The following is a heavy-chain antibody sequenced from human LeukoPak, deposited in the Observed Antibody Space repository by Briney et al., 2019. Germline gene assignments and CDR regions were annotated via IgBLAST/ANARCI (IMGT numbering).Heavy chain of an antibody. CDR2: IYYYGST. V-gene: IGHV4-59*01. J-gene: IGHJ3*02. D-gene: IGHD1-26*01. CDR3: ARGGSIVGATPHDAFDI. Sequence: SETLSLTCTVSAAPITSYYCSWIRHPPPKGREWVGYIYYYGSTNYNPSLKSRVAISVDTSKNHVSLRLSSVTAADTAVYYCARGGSIVGATPHDAFDIWGQGTVVTVS. CDR1: AAPITSYY.